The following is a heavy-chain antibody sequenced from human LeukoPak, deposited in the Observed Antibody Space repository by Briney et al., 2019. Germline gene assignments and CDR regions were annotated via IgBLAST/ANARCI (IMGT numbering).Heavy chain of an antibody. CDR3: ARENSNSWYLDY. D-gene: IGHD6-13*01. CDR1: GGSISTYY. Sequence: PSQTLSLTCTVSGGSISTYYWSWIRHPPGKGLEWIGYIYNSGSPNYNPSLKSRVTISVDTSKNQFSLKLSSVTAADTAVYYGARENSNSWYLDYWGQGTLVTVSS. V-gene: IGHV4-59*01. CDR2: IYNSGSP. J-gene: IGHJ4*02.